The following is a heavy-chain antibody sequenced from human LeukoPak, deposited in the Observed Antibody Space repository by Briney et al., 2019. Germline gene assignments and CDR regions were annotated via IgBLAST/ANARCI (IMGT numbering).Heavy chain of an antibody. D-gene: IGHD6-19*01. CDR2: IYYSGST. CDR3: ARQEWLAYRFDY. Sequence: PSETLSLTCTVSGGSISSSSYYWGWIRQPPGKGLEWIGSIYYSGSTYYNPSLKSRVTISADTSKNQFSLKLSSVTAADTAVYYCARQEWLAYRFDYWGQGTLVTVSS. J-gene: IGHJ4*02. CDR1: GGSISSSSYY. V-gene: IGHV4-39*01.